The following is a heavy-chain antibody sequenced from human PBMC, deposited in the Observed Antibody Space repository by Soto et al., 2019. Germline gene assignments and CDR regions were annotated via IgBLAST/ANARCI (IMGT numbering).Heavy chain of an antibody. V-gene: IGHV4-4*07. CDR1: NGSISNYY. D-gene: IGHD6-25*01. J-gene: IGHJ5*02. CDR2: VYSSGSA. Sequence: QVQLQESGPGLVKPSETLSLSCTVSNGSISNYYWNWIRRPAGKGLERIGRVYSSGSASYNPSLRSRVTMSVDTSKNQFSLKLNSVTAADTAVYYCARGGHKESWFDPWGQGTLVTVSS. CDR3: ARGGHKESWFDP.